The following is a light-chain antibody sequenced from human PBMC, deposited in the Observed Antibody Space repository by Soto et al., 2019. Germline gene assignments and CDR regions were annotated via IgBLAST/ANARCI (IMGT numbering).Light chain of an antibody. CDR1: QSVLYSSNNKNY. J-gene: IGKJ4*01. Sequence: DIVMTQSPDSLAVSLGERATINCKSSQSVLYSSNNKNYLAWYQQKPGQPPKLLIYWASTRESGVPDRFSGSGAWTDFTLTISSRQAEDVAVYYCQQYYSTPRLTFGGGTKVEIK. V-gene: IGKV4-1*01. CDR3: QQYYSTPRLT. CDR2: WAS.